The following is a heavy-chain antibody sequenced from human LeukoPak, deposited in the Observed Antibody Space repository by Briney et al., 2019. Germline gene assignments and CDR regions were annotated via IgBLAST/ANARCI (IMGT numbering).Heavy chain of an antibody. CDR2: IWPDGNKK. CDR1: GYPFSQHG. D-gene: IGHD2-2*01. CDR3: VVVLVPAAVWQFDV. Sequence: PGGSLRLSCVASGYPFSQHGIHWVRQAPGRGLEWVAVIWPDGNKKEYADSVRGRFIVSKDNSENTLSLQMNSLRAEDTAVCYCVVVLVPAAVWQFDVWGRGTLVTVSS. V-gene: IGHV3-33*01. J-gene: IGHJ2*01.